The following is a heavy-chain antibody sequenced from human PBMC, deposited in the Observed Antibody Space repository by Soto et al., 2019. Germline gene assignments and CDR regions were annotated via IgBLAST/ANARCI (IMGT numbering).Heavy chain of an antibody. V-gene: IGHV3-15*07. CDR1: GFTFKNAW. J-gene: IGHJ4*02. CDR2: IVDGGAT. CDR3: TTAQGDSKDYYYFDY. D-gene: IGHD4-4*01. Sequence: EVQLVESGGGLVKPGGSLRLSCVGSGFTFKNAWMNWVRQAPGKGLEWVGRIVDGGATEYAAPVRGRFTISRDDSKNTLDLQITSLTTEDTAVYYCTTAQGDSKDYYYFDYWGQGTLVTVSS.